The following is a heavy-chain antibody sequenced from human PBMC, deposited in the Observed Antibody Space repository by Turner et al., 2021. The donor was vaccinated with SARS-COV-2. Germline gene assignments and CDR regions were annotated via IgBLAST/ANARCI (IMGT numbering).Heavy chain of an antibody. CDR3: ARFEYGYSYSFGFDY. CDR2: VYYSGST. J-gene: IGHJ4*02. Sequence: QLQLQESGPGLVKSSETLSLTCTVSGCSISSSNYYWGWIRQPPGKGLEWIGSVYYSGSTYYNPSLKSRLTISVDTSKNQFSLKLSSVTGADTAVYYCARFEYGYSYSFGFDYWGQGTLVTVSS. D-gene: IGHD5-18*01. CDR1: GCSISSSNYY. V-gene: IGHV4-39*01.